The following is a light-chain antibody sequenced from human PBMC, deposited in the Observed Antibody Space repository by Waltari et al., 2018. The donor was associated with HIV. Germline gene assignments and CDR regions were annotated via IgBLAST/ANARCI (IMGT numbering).Light chain of an antibody. V-gene: IGLV2-14*01. CDR1: GRDVGTSNY. CDR3: TSYTTSTTLI. CDR2: EVF. J-gene: IGLJ2*01. Sequence: SALTQPASVSGSPGQSITISCSGTGRDVGTSNYVSWYQQHPGQAPKLLIYEVFNRPSGISNRFSGSKSGNTASLTVSGLRTEDEADYYCTSYTTSTTLIFGGGTTVTVL.